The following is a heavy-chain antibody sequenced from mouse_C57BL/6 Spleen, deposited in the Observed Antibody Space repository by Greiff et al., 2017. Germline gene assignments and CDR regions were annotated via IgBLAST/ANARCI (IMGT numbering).Heavy chain of an antibody. CDR1: GYAFSSSW. V-gene: IGHV1-82*01. CDR2: IYPGDGDT. CDR3: ARSYSNYDYYFDY. D-gene: IGHD2-5*01. J-gene: IGHJ2*01. Sequence: VQLVESGPELVKPGASVKISCKASGYAFSSSWMNWVKQRPGKGLEWIGRIYPGDGDTNYNGKFKGKATLTADKSSSTAYMQLSSLTSEDSAVYFCARSYSNYDYYFDYWGQGTTLTVSS.